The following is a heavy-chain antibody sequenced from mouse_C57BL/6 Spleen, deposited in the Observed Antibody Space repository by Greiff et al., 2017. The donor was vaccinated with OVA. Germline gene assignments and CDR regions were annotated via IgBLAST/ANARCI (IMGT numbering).Heavy chain of an antibody. CDR3: ARSNGSYYAMDY. V-gene: IGHV1-55*01. J-gene: IGHJ4*01. CDR1: GYTFTSYW. Sequence: VQLQQPGAELVKPGASVKMSCKASGYTFTSYWITWVKQRPGQGLEWIGDIYPGSGSTNYNEKFKSKATLTVDKSSSTAYMQLSSLTSEDSAVYYCARSNGSYYAMDYWGQGTSVTVSS. CDR2: IYPGSGST. D-gene: IGHD1-1*01.